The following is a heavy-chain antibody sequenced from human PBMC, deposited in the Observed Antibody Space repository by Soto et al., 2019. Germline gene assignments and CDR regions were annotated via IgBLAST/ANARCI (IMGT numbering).Heavy chain of an antibody. CDR2: INPNSGGT. Sequence: ASVKVSCKASGGTFSSYAISWVRQAPGQGLEWMGGINPNSGGTNYAQKFQGWVTMTRDTSISTAYMELRSLRSDDTAVYYCARDLGRVLYYGPKSDLWGRGTLVTVSS. CDR3: ARDLGRVLYYGPKSDL. J-gene: IGHJ2*01. D-gene: IGHD3-10*01. V-gene: IGHV1-2*04. CDR1: GGTFSSYA.